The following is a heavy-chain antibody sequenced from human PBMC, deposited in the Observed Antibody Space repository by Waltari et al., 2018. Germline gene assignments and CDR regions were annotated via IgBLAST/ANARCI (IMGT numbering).Heavy chain of an antibody. V-gene: IGHV4-39*01. CDR3: ARLAQLWTENDY. CDR1: GGSISSSSYY. Sequence: QLQLQESGPGLVKPSETLSLTCTVSGGSISSSSYYWGWLRQPPGKGLEWIGSIYYSGSTYYNPSLKSRVTISVDTSKNQFSLKLSSVTAADTAVYYCARLAQLWTENDYWGQGTLVTVSS. CDR2: IYYSGST. D-gene: IGHD5-18*01. J-gene: IGHJ4*02.